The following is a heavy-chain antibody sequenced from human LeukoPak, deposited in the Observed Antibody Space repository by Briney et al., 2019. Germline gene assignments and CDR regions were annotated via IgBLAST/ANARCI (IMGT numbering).Heavy chain of an antibody. V-gene: IGHV4-4*07. D-gene: IGHD4-17*01. Sequence: SETLSLTCTVPGGSISSYYWSWIRQPAGKGLEWIGRIYTSGSTNYNPSLKSRVTISVDTSKNQFSLKLSSVTAADTAVYYCASFHLNDYGDYEWGNWFDPWGQGTLVTVSS. CDR1: GGSISSYY. CDR3: ASFHLNDYGDYEWGNWFDP. J-gene: IGHJ5*02. CDR2: IYTSGST.